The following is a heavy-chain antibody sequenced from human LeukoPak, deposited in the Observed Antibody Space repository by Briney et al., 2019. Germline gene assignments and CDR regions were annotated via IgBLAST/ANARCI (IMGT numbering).Heavy chain of an antibody. Sequence: SETLSLTCTVSGGSISSYYWSWIRQPAGKGLEWIGRIDTSGNTNYKPSLKSRVTMSVDTSKKQFSLKLSSVTAADTAVYYCARDPFTVIGPYDYWGQGTLVTVSS. CDR2: IDTSGNT. V-gene: IGHV4-4*07. J-gene: IGHJ4*02. D-gene: IGHD4-17*01. CDR1: GGSISSYY. CDR3: ARDPFTVIGPYDY.